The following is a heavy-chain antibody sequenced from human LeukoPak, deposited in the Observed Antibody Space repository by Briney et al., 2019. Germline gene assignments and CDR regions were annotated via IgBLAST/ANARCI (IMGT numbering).Heavy chain of an antibody. CDR2: ISNNGGYT. CDR1: GFTFSSSA. Sequence: GGSLRLSCAASGFTFSSSAMSWVRQAPGKGLEWVSAISNNGGYTYYADSVQGRFTISGDNSKSTLCLQMSSLRAEDTAVYYCATGSGYYYDHWGQGTLVTVSS. V-gene: IGHV3-23*01. J-gene: IGHJ4*02. D-gene: IGHD3-22*01. CDR3: ATGSGYYYDH.